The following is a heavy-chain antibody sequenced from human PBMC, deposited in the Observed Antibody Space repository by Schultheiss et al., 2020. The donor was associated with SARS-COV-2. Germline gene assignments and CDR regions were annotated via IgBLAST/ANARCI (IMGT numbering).Heavy chain of an antibody. CDR1: GFTFGDYA. D-gene: IGHD3-16*02. Sequence: GESLKISCTASGFTFGDYAMSWFRQAPGKGLEWVGFIRSKAYGGTTEYAASVKGRFTISRDDSKNTLYLQMNSLKTEDTAVYYCTTDWYDYVWGSYRYDYWGQGTLVTVSS. J-gene: IGHJ4*02. CDR3: TTDWYDYVWGSYRYDY. CDR2: IRSKAYGGTT. V-gene: IGHV3-49*03.